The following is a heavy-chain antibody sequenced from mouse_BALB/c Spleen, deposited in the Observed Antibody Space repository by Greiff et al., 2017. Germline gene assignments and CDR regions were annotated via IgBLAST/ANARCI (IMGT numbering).Heavy chain of an antibody. D-gene: IGHD1-1*01. V-gene: IGHV5-6-4*01. CDR2: ISSGGSYT. CDR3: ARDGTTVDYWYFDV. CDR1: GFTFSSYT. J-gene: IGHJ1*01. Sequence: VQRVESGGGLVKPGGSLKLSCAASGFTFSSYTMSWVRQTPEKRLEWVATISSGGSYTYYPDSVKGRFTISRDNAKNTLYLQMSSLKSEDTAMYYGARDGTTVDYWYFDVWGAGTTVTVSS.